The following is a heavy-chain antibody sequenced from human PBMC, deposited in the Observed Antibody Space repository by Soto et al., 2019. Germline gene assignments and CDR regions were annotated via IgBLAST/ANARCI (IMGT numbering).Heavy chain of an antibody. V-gene: IGHV3-23*01. Sequence: GGSLRLSCAASGFTFSSYAMSWVRQAPGKGLEWVSAISGSGGSTYYADSVKGRFTISRDNSKNTLYLQMNSLRAEDTAVYYCAKGTSHPLYVLDAFDIWGQGTMVTVSS. J-gene: IGHJ3*02. CDR2: ISGSGGST. CDR3: AKGTSHPLYVLDAFDI. D-gene: IGHD2-2*02. CDR1: GFTFSSYA.